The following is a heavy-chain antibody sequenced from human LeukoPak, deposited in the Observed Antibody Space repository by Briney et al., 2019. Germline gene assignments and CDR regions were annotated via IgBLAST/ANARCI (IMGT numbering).Heavy chain of an antibody. J-gene: IGHJ3*02. CDR1: GFTLSSYW. V-gene: IGHV3-74*01. Sequence: GGSLRLSCAASGFTLSSYWMHWVRQVPGKGLVWVSRIKSDGSDTRYADSVKGRFTISRDNSKNTLYLQMNSLRAEDTAVYYCAKVHPASDAFDIWGQGTLVTVSS. CDR3: AKVHPASDAFDI. CDR2: IKSDGSDT.